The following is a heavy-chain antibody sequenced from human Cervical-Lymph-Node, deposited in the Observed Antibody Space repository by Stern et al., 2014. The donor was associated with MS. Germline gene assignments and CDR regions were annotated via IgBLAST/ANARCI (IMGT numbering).Heavy chain of an antibody. J-gene: IGHJ4*02. CDR3: ARARVGDYARSPHLDS. CDR2: ISNNSTHT. V-gene: IGHV3-21*01. CDR1: GFTFSHYS. D-gene: IGHD4-17*01. Sequence: EVQLVESGGGLVKPGESLRLSCDASGFTFSHYSINWVRQAPGKVLEWITSISNNSTHTYNADSVEGRFTISRDSAKDSVSLHMVSLRAEDTAVYYCARARVGDYARSPHLDSWGQGTLVTVSS.